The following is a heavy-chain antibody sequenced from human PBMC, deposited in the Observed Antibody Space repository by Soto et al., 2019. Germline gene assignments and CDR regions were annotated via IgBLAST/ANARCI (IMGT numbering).Heavy chain of an antibody. Sequence: GESLKISCKGSGYSFTSYWSSWVRQMPGKGLEWMGRIDPSDSYTNYSPSFQGHVTISADKSISTADLQWSSLKASDTAMYYCASSPRGYCSSTSCRELGNYYGMDVWGQGTTVTVSS. D-gene: IGHD2-2*01. V-gene: IGHV5-10-1*01. J-gene: IGHJ6*02. CDR3: ASSPRGYCSSTSCRELGNYYGMDV. CDR1: GYSFTSYW. CDR2: IDPSDSYT.